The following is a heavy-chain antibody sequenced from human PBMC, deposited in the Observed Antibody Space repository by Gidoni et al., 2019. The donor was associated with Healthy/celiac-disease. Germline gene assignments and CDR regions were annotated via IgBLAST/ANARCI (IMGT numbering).Heavy chain of an antibody. J-gene: IGHJ4*02. V-gene: IGHV3-74*01. Sequence: EVQLVESGGGLVQHGGSLILSCAASGFTFRSYWMHWVRQAPGKVLVWVSSINSDGSSTSYADSVKGRFTISRDNAKNTLYLQMNSLRAEDTAVYYCARPYYCGGDCYPSSFDYWGQGTLVTVSS. CDR3: ARPYYCGGDCYPSSFDY. D-gene: IGHD2-21*02. CDR1: GFTFRSYW. CDR2: INSDGSST.